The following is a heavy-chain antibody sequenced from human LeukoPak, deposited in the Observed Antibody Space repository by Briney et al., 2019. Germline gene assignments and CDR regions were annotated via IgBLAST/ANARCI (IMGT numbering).Heavy chain of an antibody. CDR3: ARGSSSSWFTAFDY. D-gene: IGHD6-13*01. V-gene: IGHV4-34*01. CDR2: INHSGST. J-gene: IGHJ4*02. CDR1: GGSISGYY. Sequence: SETLSLTCAVYGGSISGYYWSWIRKPPGKGLEWIGEINHSGSTNYNPSLKSRVTISVDTSKTPFSLKLSSVTAADTAVYYCARGSSSSWFTAFDYWGQGTLVTVSS.